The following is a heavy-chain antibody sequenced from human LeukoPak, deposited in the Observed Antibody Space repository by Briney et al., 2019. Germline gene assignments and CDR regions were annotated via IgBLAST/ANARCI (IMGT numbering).Heavy chain of an antibody. D-gene: IGHD2-15*01. Sequence: GASVKVSCKASGYTFTGYYMHWVRQAPGQGLEWMGWINPNSGGTNYAQKFQGRVTMTRDTSISTAYMELSRLRSDDTAVYYCARDWFGSGGSWMFDYWGQGTLVTVSS. CDR1: GYTFTGYY. CDR2: INPNSGGT. J-gene: IGHJ4*02. V-gene: IGHV1-2*02. CDR3: ARDWFGSGGSWMFDY.